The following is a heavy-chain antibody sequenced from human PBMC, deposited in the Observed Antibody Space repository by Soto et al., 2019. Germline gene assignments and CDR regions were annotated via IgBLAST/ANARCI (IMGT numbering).Heavy chain of an antibody. CDR3: AKDGRDHTGFDY. J-gene: IGHJ4*02. D-gene: IGHD2-15*01. CDR2: ISYDGSNK. CDR1: GFTFSSYG. V-gene: IGHV3-30*18. Sequence: GGSLRLSCAASGFTFSSYGMHWVRQAPGKGLEWVAVISYDGSNKYYADSVKGRFTISRDNSKNTLYLQMNSLRAEDTAVYYCAKDGRDHTGFDYWGQGTLVTVSS.